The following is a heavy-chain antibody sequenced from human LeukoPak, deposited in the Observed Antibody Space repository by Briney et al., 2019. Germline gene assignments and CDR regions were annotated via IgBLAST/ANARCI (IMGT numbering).Heavy chain of an antibody. CDR3: ARDLLIAAADIGY. V-gene: IGHV3-21*01. CDR1: GFTFSSYS. Sequence: GGSLRLSCAASGFTFSSYSMNWVRQAPGKGLEWVSSISSSSSYIYYADSVKGRFTISRDNAKNSLYLQMNSLRAEDTAVYYCARDLLIAAADIGYWGQGALVTVSS. D-gene: IGHD6-13*01. CDR2: ISSSSSYI. J-gene: IGHJ4*02.